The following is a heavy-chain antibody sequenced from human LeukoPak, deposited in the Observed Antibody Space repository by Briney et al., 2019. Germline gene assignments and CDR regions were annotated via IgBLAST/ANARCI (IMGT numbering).Heavy chain of an antibody. CDR2: ISSSSYT. D-gene: IGHD3-10*01. CDR1: GFTFSDYY. V-gene: IGHV3-11*06. Sequence: GGSLRLSCAASGFTFSDYYMSWIRQAPGKGLEWVSYISSSSYTNYADSVKGRFTISRDNAENSLYLQMNSPRAEDTAVYYCARDPYYYGSGSYLWGQGTLVTVSS. CDR3: ARDPYYYGSGSYL. J-gene: IGHJ4*02.